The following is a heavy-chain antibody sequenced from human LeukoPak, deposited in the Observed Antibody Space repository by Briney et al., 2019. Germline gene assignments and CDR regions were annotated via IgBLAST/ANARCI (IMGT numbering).Heavy chain of an antibody. V-gene: IGHV1-18*01. Sequence: ASVKVSCTASGYTFTSYGISWVRQAPGQGLEWMGWISAYNGNTNYAQKLQGRVTMTTDTSTSTAYMELRSLRSDDTAVYYCARGSYYGSGSYSALFDYWGQGTLVTVSS. CDR3: ARGSYYGSGSYSALFDY. D-gene: IGHD3-10*01. J-gene: IGHJ4*02. CDR1: GYTFTSYG. CDR2: ISAYNGNT.